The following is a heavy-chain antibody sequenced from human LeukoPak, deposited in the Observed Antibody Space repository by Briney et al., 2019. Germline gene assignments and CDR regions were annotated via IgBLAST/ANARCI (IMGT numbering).Heavy chain of an antibody. Sequence: SVKVSCKASGGTFSSYAISWVRQAPGQGLEWMGGIIPIFGTANYAQKFQGRVTITADESTSTAYMELSSLRSEDTAVYYRAKQYSSSKDNDAFDIWGQGTMSPSLQ. CDR3: AKQYSSSKDNDAFDI. CDR2: IIPIFGTA. CDR1: GGTFSSYA. V-gene: IGHV1-69*13. J-gene: IGHJ3*02. D-gene: IGHD6-6*01.